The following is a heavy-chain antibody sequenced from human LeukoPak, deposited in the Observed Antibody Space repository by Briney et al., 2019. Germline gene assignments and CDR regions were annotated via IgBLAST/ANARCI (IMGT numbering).Heavy chain of an antibody. V-gene: IGHV4-59*01. CDR2: IYYSGST. Sequence: SETLSLTCTVSGGSISSYYWSWIRQPPGKGLEWIGYIYYSGSTNYNPSLKSRVTISVDTSKNQFSLKLSSVTAADTAVYYCARDVGSYGSGSYIWGQGTLVTVSS. J-gene: IGHJ4*02. D-gene: IGHD3-10*01. CDR1: GGSISSYY. CDR3: ARDVGSYGSGSYI.